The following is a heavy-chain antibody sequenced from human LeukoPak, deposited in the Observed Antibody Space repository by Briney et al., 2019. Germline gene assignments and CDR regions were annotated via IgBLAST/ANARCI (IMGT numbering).Heavy chain of an antibody. J-gene: IGHJ1*01. CDR3: ARTPGYSSSSVEYFQH. Sequence: PGGSLRLSCAASGFTVSSNYMSWVRQAPGKGLEWVSVIYSGGSTYYADSVKGRFTISRDNSKNTLYLQMNSLRAEDTAVYYCARTPGYSSSSVEYFQHWGQGTLVTVSS. D-gene: IGHD6-13*01. CDR2: IYSGGST. CDR1: GFTVSSNY. V-gene: IGHV3-53*01.